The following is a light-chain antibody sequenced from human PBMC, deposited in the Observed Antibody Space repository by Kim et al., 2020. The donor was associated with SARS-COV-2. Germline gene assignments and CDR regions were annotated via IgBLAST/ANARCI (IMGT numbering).Light chain of an antibody. CDR3: QVWDSSSDHLWV. J-gene: IGLJ3*02. Sequence: PGKTARSTCGGNNIGSKSVHWYQQKPGQAPVLVIYYDSDRPSGIPERFSGSNAGNTATLTISRVEAGDEADYYCQVWDSSSDHLWVFGGGTKVTVL. CDR2: YDS. V-gene: IGLV3-21*04. CDR1: NIGSKS.